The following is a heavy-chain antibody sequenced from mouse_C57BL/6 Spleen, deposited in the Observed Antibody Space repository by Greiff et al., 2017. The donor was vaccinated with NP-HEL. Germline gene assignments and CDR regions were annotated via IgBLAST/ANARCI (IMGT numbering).Heavy chain of an antibody. V-gene: IGHV3-1*01. CDR2: ISYSGST. CDR1: GYSITSGYD. Sequence: EVKLVESGPGMVKPSQSLSLTCTVTGYSITSGYDWHWIRHFPGNKLEWMGYISYSGSTNYNPSLKSRISITHDTSKNHFFLKLNSVTTEDTATYYCARDRYYGSSHWYFDVWGTGTTVTVSS. J-gene: IGHJ1*03. D-gene: IGHD1-1*01. CDR3: ARDRYYGSSHWYFDV.